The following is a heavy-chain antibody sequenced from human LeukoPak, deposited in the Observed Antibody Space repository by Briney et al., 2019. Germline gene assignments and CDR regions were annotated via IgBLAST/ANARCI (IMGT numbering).Heavy chain of an antibody. D-gene: IGHD6-13*01. J-gene: IGHJ4*02. CDR1: GYTLTSYD. CDR2: ISAYNGNT. CDR3: ARDGPLGSWYNFDY. Sequence: ASVKVSCKASGYTLTSYDINWVRQAPGQGLEWRGWISAYNGNTNYAQKLQGRVTMTTDTSTSTAYMELRSLRSDDTAVYYCARDGPLGSWYNFDYWGQGTLVTVSS. V-gene: IGHV1-18*01.